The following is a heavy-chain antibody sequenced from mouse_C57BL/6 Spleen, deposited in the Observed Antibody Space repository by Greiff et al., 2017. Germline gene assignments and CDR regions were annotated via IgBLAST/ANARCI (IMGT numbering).Heavy chain of an antibody. J-gene: IGHJ4*01. CDR1: GFSLTSYG. CDR3: ARNNDYDGEGYAMDY. V-gene: IGHV2-2*01. D-gene: IGHD2-4*01. Sequence: QVQLQQSGPGLVQPSQSLSITCTVSGFSLTSYGVHWVRQSPGKGLEWLGVIWSGGSTDSNAAFISRLSISKDNSKSQVFFKMNSLHADDTAIYYCARNNDYDGEGYAMDYWGQGTSVTVSS. CDR2: IWSGGST.